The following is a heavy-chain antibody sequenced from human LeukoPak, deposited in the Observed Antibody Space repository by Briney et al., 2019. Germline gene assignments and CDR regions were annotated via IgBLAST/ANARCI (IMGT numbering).Heavy chain of an antibody. CDR3: ARLYDFWSGYQYYYYYYMDV. D-gene: IGHD3-3*01. V-gene: IGHV4-61*02. CDR2: IYTSGST. CDR1: GGSISSGSYY. J-gene: IGHJ6*03. Sequence: SETLSLTCTVSGGSISSGSYYWSWIRQPAGKGLEWIGRIYTSGSTNYNPSLKSRVTISVDTSKNQFSLKLSSVTAADTAVYYCARLYDFWSGYQYYYYYYMDVWGKGTTVTVSS.